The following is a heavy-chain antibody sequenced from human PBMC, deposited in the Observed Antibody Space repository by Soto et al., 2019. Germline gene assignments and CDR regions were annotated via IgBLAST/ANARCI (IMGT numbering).Heavy chain of an antibody. Sequence: ASVKVSCKASGYTFTSFGINWVRQAPGQGLEWMGWISGYNGNTNYAQNLQDRVTMTRDTSTSTAYMELRSLRSDDTAVYYCARPTDFYYYAMDVWGQGTTVTAP. CDR2: ISGYNGNT. J-gene: IGHJ6*02. CDR1: GYTFTSFG. V-gene: IGHV1-18*01. CDR3: ARPTDFYYYAMDV.